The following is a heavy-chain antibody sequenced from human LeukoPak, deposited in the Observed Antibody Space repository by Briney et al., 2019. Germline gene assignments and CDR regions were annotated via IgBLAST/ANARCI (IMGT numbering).Heavy chain of an antibody. CDR2: ISSSSSDM. Sequence: GGSLRLSCAASGFTFSSYAMHWVRQAPGKGLEWVSSISSSSSDMYYADSVKGQFTISRDNAKNSLYLQMNSLRAEDTAVYYCARGNLVDTAIGDFWGQGTLVTVSS. CDR3: ARGNLVDTAIGDF. J-gene: IGHJ4*02. CDR1: GFTFSSYA. V-gene: IGHV3-21*01. D-gene: IGHD5-18*01.